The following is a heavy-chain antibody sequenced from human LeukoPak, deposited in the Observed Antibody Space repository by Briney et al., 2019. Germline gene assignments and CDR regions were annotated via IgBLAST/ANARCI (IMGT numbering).Heavy chain of an antibody. Sequence: GGSLRLSCAASGFTFDDYAMHWVRQAPGKGLEWVSGISWNSGSIGYADSVKGRFTISRDNAKNSLYLQMSSLRAEDTAVYYCARGRLGGFDYWGQGTLVTVSS. CDR3: ARGRLGGFDY. D-gene: IGHD3-16*01. CDR1: GFTFDDYA. J-gene: IGHJ4*02. V-gene: IGHV3-9*01. CDR2: ISWNSGSI.